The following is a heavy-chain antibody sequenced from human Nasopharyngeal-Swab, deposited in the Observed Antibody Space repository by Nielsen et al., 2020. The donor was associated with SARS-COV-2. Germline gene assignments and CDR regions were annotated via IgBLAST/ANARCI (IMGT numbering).Heavy chain of an antibody. Sequence: GESLKISCAASGFTFSSYGMHWVRQAPGRGLEWVAVISYDGINKYDADSVKGRFTISRDNAKNSLYLQMSSLRAEDTAVYYCARMNYYFYYGMDVWGQGTTVTVSS. CDR1: GFTFSSYG. CDR3: ARMNYYFYYGMDV. CDR2: ISYDGINK. V-gene: IGHV3-30*03. J-gene: IGHJ6*02.